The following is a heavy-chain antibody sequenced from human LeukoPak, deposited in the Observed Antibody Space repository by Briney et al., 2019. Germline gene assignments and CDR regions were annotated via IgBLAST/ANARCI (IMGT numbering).Heavy chain of an antibody. CDR3: AGYFCSGGSCYRYFDY. Sequence: GGSLRLSCAASGFTFSSYWMHWVRQAPGKGLVWVSTISGSGGGTYYADSVKGRFTISRDNSKNTLYLQMNSLRPEDTAVYYCAGYFCSGGSCYRYFDYWGQGTLVTVSS. V-gene: IGHV3-23*01. J-gene: IGHJ4*02. CDR1: GFTFSSYW. D-gene: IGHD2-15*01. CDR2: ISGSGGGT.